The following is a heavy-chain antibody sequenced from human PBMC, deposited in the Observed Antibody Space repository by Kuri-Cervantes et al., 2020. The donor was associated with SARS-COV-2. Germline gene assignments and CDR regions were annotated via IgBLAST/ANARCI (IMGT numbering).Heavy chain of an antibody. CDR1: GGSFSGYY. J-gene: IGHJ4*02. D-gene: IGHD3-22*01. CDR3: ARWCYYDSSGYNDYYFDY. CDR2: INHSGST. V-gene: IGHV4-34*01. Sequence: SETLSLTCAVYGGSFSGYYWSWIRQPPGKGLEWIGEINHSGSTNYNPSLKSRVTISVDTSKNQFSLKLSSVTAADTAVYYCARWCYYDSSGYNDYYFDYWGQGTLVTVSS.